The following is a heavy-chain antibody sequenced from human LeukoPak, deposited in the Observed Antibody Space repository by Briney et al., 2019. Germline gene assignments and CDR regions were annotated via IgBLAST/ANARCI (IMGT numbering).Heavy chain of an antibody. D-gene: IGHD1-26*01. J-gene: IGHJ4*02. CDR2: VNHSGST. CDR3: ARHPTKWELRLSLDY. V-gene: IGHV4-34*01. CDR1: GGSLSAYY. Sequence: SETLSLTCAVYGGSLSAYYWSWIRQPPGKGLEWIGEVNHSGSTNFNPSLKSRVTISVDTSKNQFSLKMNSMTAADTAVYYCARHPTKWELRLSLDYWGQGILVTVSS.